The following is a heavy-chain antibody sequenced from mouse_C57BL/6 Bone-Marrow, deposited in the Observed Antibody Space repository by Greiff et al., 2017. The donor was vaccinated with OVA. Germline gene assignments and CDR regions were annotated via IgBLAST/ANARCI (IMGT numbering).Heavy chain of an antibody. CDR2: ISNLAYSI. CDR1: GFTFSDYG. D-gene: IGHD3-3*01. J-gene: IGHJ4*01. V-gene: IGHV5-15*04. CDR3: ARRRGRDAMDY. Sequence: EVMLVESGGGLVQPGGSLKLSCAASGFTFSDYGMAWVRQAPRKGPEWVAFISNLAYSIYYADTVTGRFTISRENAKNTLYLEMSSLRSEDTAMYYCARRRGRDAMDYWGQGTSVTVSS.